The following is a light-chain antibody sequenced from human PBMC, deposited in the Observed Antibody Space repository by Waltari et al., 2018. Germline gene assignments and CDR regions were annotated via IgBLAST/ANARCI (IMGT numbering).Light chain of an antibody. CDR3: CSYAGSSVSV. CDR2: DVN. Sequence: QSALTQTATVSGSPGQSITIACTGSSSDVGTYNLVSWYQQHPGEDPKLIIYDVNKRPLGVSNRFSGSKSGNTASLTISGLQAADEADYYCCSYAGSSVSVFGGGTKVTVL. CDR1: SSDVGTYNL. V-gene: IGLV2-23*02. J-gene: IGLJ3*02.